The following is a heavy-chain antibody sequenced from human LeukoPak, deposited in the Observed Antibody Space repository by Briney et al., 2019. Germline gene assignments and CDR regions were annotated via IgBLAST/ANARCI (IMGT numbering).Heavy chain of an antibody. CDR1: GGSISSSSYY. CDR2: IYYSGSA. V-gene: IGHV4-39*01. Sequence: PSETLSLTCTVSGGSISSSSYYWGWIRQPPGKGLEWIGSIYYSGSAYYNPSLKSRVTISVDTSKNQFSLRLSSVTAADTAVYYCARQGDCSGGSCFDYWGQGTLVTVSS. D-gene: IGHD2-15*01. J-gene: IGHJ4*02. CDR3: ARQGDCSGGSCFDY.